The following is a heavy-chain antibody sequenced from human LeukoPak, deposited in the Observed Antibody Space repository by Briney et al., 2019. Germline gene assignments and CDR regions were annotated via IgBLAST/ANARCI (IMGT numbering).Heavy chain of an antibody. D-gene: IGHD6-13*01. CDR2: ISWNSGSI. CDR3: ARASSWYVDEVYFQH. J-gene: IGHJ1*01. CDR1: GFTFDDYA. V-gene: IGHV3-9*01. Sequence: GRSLRLSCAASGFTFDDYAMHWVRQAPGKGLEWVSGISWNSGSIGYADSVKGRFTISRDNAKNTLYLQMNSLRAEDTAVYYCARASSWYVDEVYFQHWGQGTLVTVSS.